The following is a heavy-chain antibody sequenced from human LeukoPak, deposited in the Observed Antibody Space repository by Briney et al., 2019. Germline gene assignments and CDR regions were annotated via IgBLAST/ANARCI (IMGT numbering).Heavy chain of an antibody. CDR2: ISVYNGNT. V-gene: IGHV1-18*01. D-gene: IGHD2-2*01. CDR3: ARDSVPAALGGSDY. Sequence: ASVKVSCKASGYTFTSYGISWVRQAPGQGLEWMGWISVYNGNTNYAQKLQGRVTMTTETSTSTTYMELRSLRSDDTAVYYCARDSVPAALGGSDYWGQGTLVTVSS. CDR1: GYTFTSYG. J-gene: IGHJ4*02.